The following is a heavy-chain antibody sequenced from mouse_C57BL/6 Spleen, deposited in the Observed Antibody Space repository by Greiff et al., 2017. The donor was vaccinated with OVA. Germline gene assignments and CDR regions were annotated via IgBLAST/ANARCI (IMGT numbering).Heavy chain of an antibody. Sequence: VQLQQSGPELVKPGASVKISCKASGYSFTDYNMNWVKQSNGKSLEWIGVINPNYGTTSYNQKFKGKATLTVDQSSSTAYMQLNSLTSEDSAVYYCARSSITTVVARGFAYWGQGTLVTVSA. J-gene: IGHJ3*01. D-gene: IGHD1-1*01. CDR3: ARSSITTVVARGFAY. CDR1: GYSFTDYN. CDR2: INPNYGTT. V-gene: IGHV1-39*01.